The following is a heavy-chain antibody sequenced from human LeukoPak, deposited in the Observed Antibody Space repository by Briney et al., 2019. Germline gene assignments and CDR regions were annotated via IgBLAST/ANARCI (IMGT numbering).Heavy chain of an antibody. Sequence: GGSLRLSCAASGFTFSSYWMHWDRQAPGKGLVWVSRINSDGRSTSYADSVKGRFTISRDNAKNTLYLQINSLRAEDTAVYYCARDVTGIAAAGVFDYWGQGILVTVSA. CDR1: GFTFSSYW. J-gene: IGHJ4*02. D-gene: IGHD6-13*01. CDR2: INSDGRST. V-gene: IGHV3-74*01. CDR3: ARDVTGIAAAGVFDY.